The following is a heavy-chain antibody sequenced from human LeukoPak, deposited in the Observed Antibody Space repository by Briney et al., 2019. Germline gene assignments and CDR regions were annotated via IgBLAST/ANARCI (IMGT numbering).Heavy chain of an antibody. CDR1: GGSISSCGYY. CDR2: IYYSGST. CDR3: ARASHPLTYYDFWGYFDY. V-gene: IGHV4-31*03. D-gene: IGHD3-3*01. J-gene: IGHJ4*02. Sequence: SETLSLTCTVSGGSISSCGYYWSWIRQHPGKGLEWIVYIYYSGSTYYDPSLKSRVTISVDTSKNQFSLKLSSVTAADTAVYYCARASHPLTYYDFWGYFDYWGQGTLVTVSS.